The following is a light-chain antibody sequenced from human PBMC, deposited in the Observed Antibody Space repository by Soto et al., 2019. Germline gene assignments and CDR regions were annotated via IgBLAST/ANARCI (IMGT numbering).Light chain of an antibody. V-gene: IGKV3-20*01. CDR1: QRFGSSN. Sequence: EIVLTQSPGTLCLSPGERGTLSCRASQRFGSSNLAWYQQKPGQAPRLLIYSTSSRATGIPDRFSGSGSGTDFTLTISRLEPEDFAVYYCQQYGNSPWTFGQGTKWIS. CDR2: STS. J-gene: IGKJ1*01. CDR3: QQYGNSPWT.